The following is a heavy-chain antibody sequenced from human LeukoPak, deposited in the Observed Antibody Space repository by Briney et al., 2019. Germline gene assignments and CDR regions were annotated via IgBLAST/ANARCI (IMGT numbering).Heavy chain of an antibody. CDR3: ARRTGDYYYYCMDV. V-gene: IGHV1-69*01. J-gene: IGHJ6*03. CDR1: GGTFSSYA. CDR2: IIPIFGTA. Sequence: ASVKVSCKASGGTFSSYAISWVRQAPGQGLEWMGGIIPIFGTANYAQKFQGRVTITADESTSTAYMELSSLRSEDTAVYYCARRTGDYYYYCMDVWGKGTTVTVSS.